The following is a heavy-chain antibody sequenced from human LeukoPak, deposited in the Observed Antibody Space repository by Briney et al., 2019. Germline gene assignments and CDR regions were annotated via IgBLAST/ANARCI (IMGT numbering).Heavy chain of an antibody. CDR3: ARVSRLIGGSCFDH. CDR1: GFTFTDQW. CDR2: IKEDGSEK. J-gene: IGHJ4*02. V-gene: IGHV3-7*01. Sequence: GGSLRLSCAASGFTFTDQWMSWVRQTPGKGLEWVANIKEDGSEKFYVDSVKGRFTISRDDAINSLYLQMNNLRAEDTAFYYCARVSRLIGGSCFDHWGQGALVIVSS. D-gene: IGHD3-22*01.